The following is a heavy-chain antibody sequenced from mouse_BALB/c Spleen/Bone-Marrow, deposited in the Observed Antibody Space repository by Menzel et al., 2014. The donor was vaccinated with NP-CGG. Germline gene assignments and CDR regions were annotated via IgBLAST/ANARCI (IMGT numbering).Heavy chain of an antibody. Sequence: QVQLQQPGAELVKPGASVKMSCKASGYTFTSYWMHWVKQRPGQGLEWIGAIDPSHNYTHYNQEFKGKATLTVDTSSSTAYMQLSSLTSEDSAVYYCTNLGTYWGQGTLVTVSA. CDR3: TNLGTY. D-gene: IGHD2-14*01. CDR1: GYTFTSYW. J-gene: IGHJ3*01. V-gene: IGHV1S127*01. CDR2: IDPSHNYT.